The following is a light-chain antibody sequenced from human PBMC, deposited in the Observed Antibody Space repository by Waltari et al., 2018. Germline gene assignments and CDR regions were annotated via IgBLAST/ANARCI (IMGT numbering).Light chain of an antibody. CDR3: QQLDSYPLA. V-gene: IGKV1-9*01. CDR1: QGITSH. CDR2: AAS. J-gene: IGKJ4*01. Sequence: IQLTQSPSFLSASVGDRVTITCRASQGITSHLAWYQQRPGKAPKLLIYAASTLHSGVSSRFSGSGSGTDFTLTINSLQPEDCATYYCQQLDSYPLAFGGGTRVEIK.